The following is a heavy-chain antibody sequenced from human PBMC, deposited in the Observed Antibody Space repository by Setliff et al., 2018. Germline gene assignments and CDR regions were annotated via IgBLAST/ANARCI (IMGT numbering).Heavy chain of an antibody. CDR1: GFTFSRYW. CDR2: IQQDGSVK. D-gene: IGHD4-4*01. V-gene: IGHV3-7*01. J-gene: IGHJ4*02. CDR3: AREDDYNTDDY. Sequence: GGSLRLSCAAFGFTFSRYWMSWVRQAPGTGLEWVANIQQDGSVKYYMDSVKGRFTISRDNAKNTLYMQMNSLRAEDTAVYYCAREDDYNTDDYWGQGTLVTVSS.